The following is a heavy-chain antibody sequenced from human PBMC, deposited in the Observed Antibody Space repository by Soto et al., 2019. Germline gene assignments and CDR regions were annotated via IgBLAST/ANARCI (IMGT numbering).Heavy chain of an antibody. CDR2: IIPILGIA. D-gene: IGHD6-19*01. V-gene: IGHV1-69*02. J-gene: IGHJ4*02. CDR1: GGTFSSYT. CDR3: VSVSRHRIAMDSARARSFDC. Sequence: QVQLVQSGAEVKKPGSSVKVSCKASGGTFSSYTISWVRQAPGQGLEWMGRIIPILGIANYAQKFQGRVTLSTDRSTSRAYMELRGLRTEETAVYYCVSVSRHRIAMDSARARSFDCGGQGTLVTVSS.